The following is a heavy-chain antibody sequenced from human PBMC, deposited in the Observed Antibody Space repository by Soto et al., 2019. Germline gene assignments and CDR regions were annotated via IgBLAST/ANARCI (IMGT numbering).Heavy chain of an antibody. D-gene: IGHD2-21*02. Sequence: EVQLVESGGGLVQPGGSLRLSCAASGLTFSSYWMHWVRQAPGKGLVWLSRINSAGSSTSYSDSVKGRFTISRDNAKNTLDLQMNSLRAEDTAVYYCALSHKVTTDYWGKGTLVTVSS. CDR2: INSAGSST. V-gene: IGHV3-74*01. J-gene: IGHJ4*02. CDR3: ALSHKVTTDY. CDR1: GLTFSSYW.